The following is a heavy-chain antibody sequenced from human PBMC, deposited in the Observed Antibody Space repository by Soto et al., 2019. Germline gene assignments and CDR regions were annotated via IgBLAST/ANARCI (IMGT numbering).Heavy chain of an antibody. Sequence: HPGGSLRLSCAASGFTFDDYAMHWVRQAPGKGLEWVSGISWNSGSIGYADSVKGRFTISRDNAKNSLYLQMNSLKDEDTALYYCAQSHRVWFGPPYVWGKGTTVTVSS. V-gene: IGHV3-9*01. J-gene: IGHJ6*04. D-gene: IGHD3-10*01. CDR1: GFTFDDYA. CDR2: ISWNSGSI. CDR3: AQSHRVWFGPPYV.